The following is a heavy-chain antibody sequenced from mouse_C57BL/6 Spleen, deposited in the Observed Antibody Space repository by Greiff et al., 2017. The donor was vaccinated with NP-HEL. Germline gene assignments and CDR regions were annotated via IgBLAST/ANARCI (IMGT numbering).Heavy chain of an antibody. CDR1: GFTFSSYA. V-gene: IGHV5-4*01. CDR2: ISDGGSYT. D-gene: IGHD1-1*01. CDR3: ARDGGGSSPYWYFDV. Sequence: EVQLVESGGGLVKPGGSLKLSCAASGFTFSSYAMSWVRQTPEKRLEWVATISDGGSYTYYPDNVKGRFTISRDNAKNNLYLQMSHLKSEDTAMYYCARDGGGSSPYWYFDVWGTGTTVTVSS. J-gene: IGHJ1*03.